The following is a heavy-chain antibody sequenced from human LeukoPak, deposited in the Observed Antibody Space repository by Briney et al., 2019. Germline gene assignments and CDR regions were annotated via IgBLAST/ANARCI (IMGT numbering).Heavy chain of an antibody. Sequence: PSETLSLTCTVSGGSFSSSIYYWGWIRQPPGKGLEWIGSIYYSGSTYYNQSLKSRVTISVDTSKNQFSLKLSSVTAADTAVYYCARSRRGYSYGKDWYFDLWGRGTLVTVSS. CDR3: ARSRRGYSYGKDWYFDL. CDR1: GGSFSSSIYY. CDR2: IYYSGST. V-gene: IGHV4-39*07. J-gene: IGHJ2*01. D-gene: IGHD5-18*01.